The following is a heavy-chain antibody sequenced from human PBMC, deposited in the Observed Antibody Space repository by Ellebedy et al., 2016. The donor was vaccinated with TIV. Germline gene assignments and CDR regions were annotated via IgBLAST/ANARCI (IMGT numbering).Heavy chain of an antibody. D-gene: IGHD5-12*01. CDR3: ARSGYSGYDWDFDY. CDR1: AYLFSKFA. Sequence: ASVKVSCKASAYLFSKFAINWVRQAPGQGLEWMGWITTNTGNPTYAQGFTGRFVFSLDTSVSTAYLQISSLKAEDTAVYYCARSGYSGYDWDFDYWGQGTLVTVSS. V-gene: IGHV7-4-1*02. CDR2: ITTNTGNP. J-gene: IGHJ4*02.